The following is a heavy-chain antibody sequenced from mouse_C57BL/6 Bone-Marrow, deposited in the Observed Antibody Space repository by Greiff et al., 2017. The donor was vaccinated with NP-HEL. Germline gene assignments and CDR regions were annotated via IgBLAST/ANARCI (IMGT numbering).Heavy chain of an antibody. V-gene: IGHV1-69*01. CDR1: GYTFTSYW. J-gene: IGHJ4*01. CDR2: IDPSDSYT. CDR3: AREDNTVVDNYARDY. D-gene: IGHD1-1*01. Sequence: QVQLQQPGAELVMPGASVKLSCKASGYTFTSYWMNWVKQRPGQGLEWIGEIDPSDSYTNSNQKFTGKSTLTVAKYSSKAYVQLRSLKSEDSAVCYCAREDNTVVDNYARDYWGQGTSATVSA.